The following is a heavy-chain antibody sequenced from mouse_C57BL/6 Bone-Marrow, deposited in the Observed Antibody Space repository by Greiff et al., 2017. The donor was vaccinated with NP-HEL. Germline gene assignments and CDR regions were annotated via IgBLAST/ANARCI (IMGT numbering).Heavy chain of an antibody. Sequence: VQLQESGAELVRPGTSVKVSCKASGYAFTNYLIEWVKQRPGQGLEWIGVIYPGSGGTNYNEQFKGKATLTADKSSSTAYMQLSSLTSEDSAVYFCARVGYGSIDFWGWGKRTTLT. CDR3: ARVGYGSIDFWG. CDR2: IYPGSGGT. V-gene: IGHV1-54*01. J-gene: IGHJ2*01. D-gene: IGHD1-1*01. CDR1: GYAFTNYL.